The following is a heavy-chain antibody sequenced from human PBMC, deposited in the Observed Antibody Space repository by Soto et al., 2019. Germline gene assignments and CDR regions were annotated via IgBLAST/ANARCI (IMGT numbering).Heavy chain of an antibody. CDR2: IYYSGST. CDR3: ARMDSSYYYRFDY. J-gene: IGHJ4*02. V-gene: IGHV4-59*01. D-gene: IGHD3-10*01. Sequence: SETLSLTCTVSGGSISSYYWSWIRQPPGKGLEWIGYIYYSGSTNYNPSLKSRVTISVDRSKTQFFLELRSVTAADTAVYYCARMDSSYYYRFDYWGRGTTGTVSS. CDR1: GGSISSYY.